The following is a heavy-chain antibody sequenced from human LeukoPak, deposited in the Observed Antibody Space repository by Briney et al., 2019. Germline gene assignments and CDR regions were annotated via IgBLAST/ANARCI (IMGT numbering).Heavy chain of an antibody. D-gene: IGHD3-22*01. CDR1: GFTFDDYA. V-gene: IGHV3-9*01. J-gene: IGHJ4*02. Sequence: PGRSLRLSCAVSGFTFDDYAMHWVRQVPGKGLEWVSGINWNSDSIGYADSVKGRFTTSRDNAKNSLYLQMNSLRAEDTAVYYCARDRGDTYYYDSSGYEAFDYWGQGTLVTVSS. CDR3: ARDRGDTYYYDSSGYEAFDY. CDR2: INWNSDSI.